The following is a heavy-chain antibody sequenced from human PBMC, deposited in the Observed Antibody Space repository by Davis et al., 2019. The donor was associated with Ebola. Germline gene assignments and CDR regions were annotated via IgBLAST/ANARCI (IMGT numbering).Heavy chain of an antibody. CDR2: IYSGGST. J-gene: IGHJ4*02. D-gene: IGHD2-2*02. CDR3: AKLRNIVVVPATISH. Sequence: GESLKISCAASGFTVSSNYMSWVRQAPGKGLEWVSVIYSGGSTYYADSVKGRFTISRDNSKNTLYLQMNSLRAEDTAVYYCAKLRNIVVVPATISHWGQGTLVTVSS. CDR1: GFTVSSNY. V-gene: IGHV3-53*01.